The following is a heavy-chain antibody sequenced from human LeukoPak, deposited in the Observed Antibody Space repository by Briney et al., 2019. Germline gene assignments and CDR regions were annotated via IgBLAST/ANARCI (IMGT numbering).Heavy chain of an antibody. V-gene: IGHV4-61*01. D-gene: IGHD2-2*01. CDR2: SFYSGST. J-gene: IGHJ4*02. Sequence: SETLSLTCTVSGDSVSSDSFHWSWIRQPPGKGLEWIGYSFYSGSTNYNPSLKSRVTISVDTSKNQFSLKLSSVTAADTAVYYCARAPRHTNSWYYFDYWGQGTLVSVSS. CDR1: GDSVSSDSFH. CDR3: ARAPRHTNSWYYFDY.